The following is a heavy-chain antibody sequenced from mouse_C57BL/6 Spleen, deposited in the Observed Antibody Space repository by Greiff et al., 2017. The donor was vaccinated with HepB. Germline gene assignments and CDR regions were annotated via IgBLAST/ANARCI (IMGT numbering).Heavy chain of an antibody. V-gene: IGHV5-16*01. CDR1: GFTFSDYY. J-gene: IGHJ2*01. CDR2: INYDGSST. D-gene: IGHD1-1*01. CDR3: ARAPLLRYFDY. Sequence: DVHLVESEGGLVQPGSSMKLSCTASGFTFSDYYMAWVRQVPEKGLEWVANINYDGSSTYYLDSLKSRFIISRDNAKNILYLQMSSLKSEDTATYYCARAPLLRYFDYWGQGTTLTVSS.